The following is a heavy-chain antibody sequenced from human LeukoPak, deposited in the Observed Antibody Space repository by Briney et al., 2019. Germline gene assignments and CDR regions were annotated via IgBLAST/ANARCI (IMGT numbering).Heavy chain of an antibody. Sequence: PSETLSLTCTVSGGSINSYYWSWIRQPPGKGLEWIGYIYYSGSTNYNPSLKSRVTISVDTPKNQFSLKLSSVTAADTAVYYCARDSRGIVDYWGQGTLVTVSS. CDR3: ARDSRGIVDY. J-gene: IGHJ4*02. D-gene: IGHD6-13*01. CDR2: IYYSGST. CDR1: GGSINSYY. V-gene: IGHV4-59*12.